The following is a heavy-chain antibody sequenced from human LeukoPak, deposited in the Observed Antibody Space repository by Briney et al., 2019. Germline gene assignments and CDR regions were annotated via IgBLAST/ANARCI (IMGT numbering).Heavy chain of an antibody. CDR3: AREYSSSSLWFDP. D-gene: IGHD6-6*01. CDR2: IYTSGST. J-gene: IGHJ5*02. CDR1: GGSFSGYY. Sequence: PSETLSLTCAVYGGSFSGYYWSWIRQPAGKGLEWIGRIYTSGSTNYNPSLKSRVTISIDTSKNQFSLKLSSVTAADMALYYCAREYSSSSLWFDPWGQGTLVTVSS. V-gene: IGHV4-4*07.